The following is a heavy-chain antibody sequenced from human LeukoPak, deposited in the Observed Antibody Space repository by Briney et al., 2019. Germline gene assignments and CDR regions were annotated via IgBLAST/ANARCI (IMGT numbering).Heavy chain of an antibody. CDR2: IYPGDSDT. CDR1: GYSFTDYW. D-gene: IGHD4-23*01. J-gene: IGHJ4*02. CDR3: ARPSSLYGGTSEDY. V-gene: IGHV5-51*01. Sequence: GESLKISCKASGYSFTDYWIVWVRQMPGKGLKWMGAIYPGDSDTRYSPSLDGQVTISADKSVSTTYLQWSSLQASDTAMYYCARPSSLYGGTSEDYWGQGTLVTVSS.